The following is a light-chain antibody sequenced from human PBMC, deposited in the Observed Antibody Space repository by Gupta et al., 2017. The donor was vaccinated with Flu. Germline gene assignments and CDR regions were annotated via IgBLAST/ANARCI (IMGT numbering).Light chain of an antibody. CDR3: LLSYSGARVV. Sequence: AVVTQAPSLTVSPGGTVTLTCGSSTGAVTSGHYPYWFQQKPGQAPRTLIYDTSNKHSWTPARFSGSLLGGKAALTLSGAQPEDEAEYYCLLSYSGARVVFGGGTKLTVL. CDR2: DTS. J-gene: IGLJ2*01. CDR1: TGAVTSGHY. V-gene: IGLV7-46*01.